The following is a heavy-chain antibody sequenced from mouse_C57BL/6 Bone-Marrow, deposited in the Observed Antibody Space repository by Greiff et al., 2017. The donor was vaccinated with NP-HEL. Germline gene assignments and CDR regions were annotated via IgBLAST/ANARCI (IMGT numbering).Heavy chain of an antibody. CDR2: IYPRSGNT. CDR1: GYTFTSYG. D-gene: IGHD1-3*01. V-gene: IGHV1-81*01. CDR3: ARWGTKWGFDY. J-gene: IGHJ2*01. Sequence: VKLMESGAELARPGASVKLSCKASGYTFTSYGISWVKQRTGQGLEWIGEIYPRSGNTYYNEKFKGKATLTADKSSSTAYMELRSLTSEDSAVYFCARWGTKWGFDYWGQGTTLTVSS.